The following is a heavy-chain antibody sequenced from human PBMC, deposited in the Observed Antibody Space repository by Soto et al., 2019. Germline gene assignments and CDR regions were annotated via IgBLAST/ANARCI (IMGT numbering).Heavy chain of an antibody. Sequence: ASVKVSCKASGYTFTSYGISWVRQAPGQGLEWMGWISAYNGNTNYAQKLQGRVTMTTDTSTSTAYMELRSLRSDDTAVYYCARDLGGAARPNWFDPWGQGTLVPVSS. CDR3: ARDLGGAARPNWFDP. D-gene: IGHD6-6*01. J-gene: IGHJ5*02. V-gene: IGHV1-18*01. CDR1: GYTFTSYG. CDR2: ISAYNGNT.